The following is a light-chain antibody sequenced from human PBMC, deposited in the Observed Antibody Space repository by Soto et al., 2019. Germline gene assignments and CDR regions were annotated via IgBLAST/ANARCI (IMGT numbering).Light chain of an antibody. CDR2: GAS. J-gene: IGKJ2*01. CDR3: QQYGSSPRYT. CDR1: QSISNNY. V-gene: IGKV3-20*01. Sequence: EVVLTQSPSTLSLSPGERATLSCRASQSISNNYLAWYQHRPDQAPRLLIYGASKRATGIPDRFSGSGSGTVFTLTISGLEPEDFAVYYCQQYGSSPRYTFGQGTKLEI.